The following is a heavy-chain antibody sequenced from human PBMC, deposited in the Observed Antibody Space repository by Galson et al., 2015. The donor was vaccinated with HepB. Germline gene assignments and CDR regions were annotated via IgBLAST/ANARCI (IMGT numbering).Heavy chain of an antibody. Sequence: SLRLSCAASEFIFKNYAMSWVRQAPGKGLEWVSVIYSGDSTHYADSVKGRFTISRDNSKNTVYLQMNSLRAEDTAVYYCAIDAFRDGYNCFDYWGQGTLVTVSS. D-gene: IGHD5-24*01. CDR3: AIDAFRDGYNCFDY. V-gene: IGHV3-53*01. CDR2: IYSGDST. CDR1: EFIFKNYA. J-gene: IGHJ4*02.